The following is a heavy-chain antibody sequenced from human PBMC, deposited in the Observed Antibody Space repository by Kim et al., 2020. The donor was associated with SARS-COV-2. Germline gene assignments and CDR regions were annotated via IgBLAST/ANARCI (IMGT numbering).Heavy chain of an antibody. CDR3: AKDASSGYYDY. V-gene: IGHV3-9*01. CDR2: ISWNSGSI. CDR1: GFTFDDYA. Sequence: GGSLRLFCAASGFTFDDYAMHWVRQAPGKGLEWVSGISWNSGSIGYADSVKGRFTISRDNAKNSLYLQMNSLRAEDTALYYCAKDASSGYYDYWGQGTLVTVSS. J-gene: IGHJ4*02. D-gene: IGHD3-22*01.